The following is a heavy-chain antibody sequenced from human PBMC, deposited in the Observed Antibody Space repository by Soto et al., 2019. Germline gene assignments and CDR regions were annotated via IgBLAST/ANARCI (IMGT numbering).Heavy chain of an antibody. D-gene: IGHD6-19*01. Sequence: EVQLVESGGGLVQPGGSLRLACAASGFTVGSNYMNWGRQAPGKGLEWVSVIYSGGSTYYADSVKGRFTISRDNSKNTLYLQMNSLRAEDTAVYYCARSWAVAGSYDYWGQGTLVTVSS. J-gene: IGHJ4*02. V-gene: IGHV3-66*01. CDR1: GFTVGSNY. CDR2: IYSGGST. CDR3: ARSWAVAGSYDY.